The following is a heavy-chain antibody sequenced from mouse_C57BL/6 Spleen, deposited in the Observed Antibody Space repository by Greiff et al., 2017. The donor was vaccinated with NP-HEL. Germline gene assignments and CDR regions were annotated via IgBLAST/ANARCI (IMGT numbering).Heavy chain of an antibody. V-gene: IGHV2-9-1*01. D-gene: IGHD1-1*01. CDR3: ARNYYGSSYPAWFAY. CDR1: GFSLTSYA. CDR2: IWTGGGT. Sequence: QVQLKESGPGLVAPSQSLSITCTVSGFSLTSYAISWVRQPPGKGLEWLGVIWTGGGTNYNSALKSRLSISKDNSKSQVFLKMNSLQTDDTARYYCARNYYGSSYPAWFAYWGQGTLVTVSA. J-gene: IGHJ3*01.